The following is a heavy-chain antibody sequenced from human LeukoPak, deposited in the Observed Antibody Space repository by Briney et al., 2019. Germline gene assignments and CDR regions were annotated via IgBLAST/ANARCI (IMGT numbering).Heavy chain of an antibody. J-gene: IGHJ6*03. CDR1: GFTFSSYS. CDR2: ISSSSSYI. D-gene: IGHD6-6*01. V-gene: IGHV3-21*01. CDR3: ARPHSPRYYYYYMDV. Sequence: PGGSLRLSCAASGFTFSSYSMNWVRQAPGKGLEWVSSISSSSSYIYYADSVKGRFTISRDNAKNSLYLQMNSLRAEDTAVYYCARPHSPRYYYYYMDVWGKGTTVTVSS.